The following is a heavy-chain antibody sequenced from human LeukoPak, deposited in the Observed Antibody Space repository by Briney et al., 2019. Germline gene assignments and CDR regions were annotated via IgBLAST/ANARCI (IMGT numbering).Heavy chain of an antibody. CDR2: TSGTGYNT. CDR1: GYTFSSYG. Sequence: ASVKLSCKASGYTFSSYGITWVRQAPGQGLEWMAWTSGTGYNTDYTQKFQGRVSVSTDTSTSTAYMELRSLRSDGTAVYYCARDGGYRDDYWGQGTLVTVSS. CDR3: ARDGGYRDDY. V-gene: IGHV1-18*01. D-gene: IGHD5-12*01. J-gene: IGHJ4*02.